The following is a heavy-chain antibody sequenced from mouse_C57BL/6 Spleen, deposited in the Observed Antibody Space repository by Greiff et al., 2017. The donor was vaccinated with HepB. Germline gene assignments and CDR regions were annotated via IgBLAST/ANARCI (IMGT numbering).Heavy chain of an antibody. CDR2: IYPGNSDT. J-gene: IGHJ4*01. Sequence: EVKLVESGTVLARPGASVKMSCKTSGYTFTSYWMHWVKQRPGQGLEWIGAIYPGNSDTSYNQKFKGKAKLTAVTSASTAYMELSSLTNEDSAVYYCTTGLGGKYYAMDYWGQGTSVTVSS. CDR1: GYTFTSYW. CDR3: TTGLGGKYYAMDY. V-gene: IGHV1-5*01. D-gene: IGHD4-1*01.